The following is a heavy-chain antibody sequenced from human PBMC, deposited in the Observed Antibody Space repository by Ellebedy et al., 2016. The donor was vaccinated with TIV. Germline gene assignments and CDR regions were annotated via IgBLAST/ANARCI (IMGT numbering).Heavy chain of an antibody. CDR1: GGTFSSYA. Sequence: ASVKVSCKASGGTFSSYAISWVRQAPGQGLEWMGGIIPIFGTANYAQKFQGRVTMTRDTSTSTVYMELSSLRSEDTAVYYCASEGVRAAAGTVRPDQNVYFDYWGQGTLVTVSS. V-gene: IGHV1-69*05. CDR2: IIPIFGTA. CDR3: ASEGVRAAAGTVRPDQNVYFDY. D-gene: IGHD6-13*01. J-gene: IGHJ4*02.